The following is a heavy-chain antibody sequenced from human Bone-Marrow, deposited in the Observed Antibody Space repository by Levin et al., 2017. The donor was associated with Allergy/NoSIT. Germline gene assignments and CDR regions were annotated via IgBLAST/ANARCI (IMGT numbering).Heavy chain of an antibody. CDR3: ARHTGTTVTTAIFYYYYYYMDV. CDR2: IIPMLGTA. Sequence: GGSLRLSCKASGGTFRSYAISWVRQAPGQGLEWMGGIIPMLGTANYAQNFQGRVTINADESTSTAYMELSSLRSEDTAVYYCARHTGTTVTTAIFYYYYYYMDVWGKGTTVTVSS. D-gene: IGHD4-17*01. J-gene: IGHJ6*03. CDR1: GGTFRSYA. V-gene: IGHV1-69*01.